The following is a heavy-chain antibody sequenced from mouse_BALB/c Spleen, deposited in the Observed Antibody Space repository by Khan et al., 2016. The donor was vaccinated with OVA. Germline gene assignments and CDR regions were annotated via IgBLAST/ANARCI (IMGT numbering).Heavy chain of an antibody. CDR2: IWGGGGT. CDR1: GFSLSRYN. V-gene: IGHV2-6-4*01. D-gene: IGHD2-14*01. CDR3: ARAYYRYDVYYAMDY. Sequence: QVQLQQSGPGLVAPSQSLSITCTVSGFSLSRYNIHWVRQPPGKGLEWLGMIWGGGGTDYTSTLKSRLSISKDNSKSQVFLKMNSLQTDDTAMYFCARAYYRYDVYYAMDYWGQGTSVTVSS. J-gene: IGHJ4*01.